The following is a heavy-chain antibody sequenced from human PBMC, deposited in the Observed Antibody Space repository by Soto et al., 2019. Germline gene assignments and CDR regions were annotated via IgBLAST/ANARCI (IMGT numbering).Heavy chain of an antibody. CDR1: GGTFSSYA. D-gene: IGHD5-12*01. CDR2: IIPIFGTA. CDR3: AREGDGYNLFAFDI. Sequence: SVKVSCKASGGTFSSYAISWVRQAPGQGLEWMGGIIPIFGTANYAQKFQGRVTITADESTSTAYMELSGLRSEDTAVYYCAREGDGYNLFAFDIWGQGTMVTVSS. J-gene: IGHJ3*02. V-gene: IGHV1-69*13.